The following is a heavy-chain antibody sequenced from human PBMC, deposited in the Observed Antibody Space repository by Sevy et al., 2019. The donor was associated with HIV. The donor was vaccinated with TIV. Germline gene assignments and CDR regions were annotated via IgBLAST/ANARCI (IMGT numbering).Heavy chain of an antibody. J-gene: IGHJ4*02. Sequence: SETLSLTCTVSGGSISSYYWSWIRQPPGKGLEWIGYIYYSGSTNYNPSLKSRVTISVDTSKNQFSLKLSSVPAADTAVYYCARGYCSSTSCFELHYWGQGTLVTVSS. V-gene: IGHV4-59*01. D-gene: IGHD2-2*01. CDR2: IYYSGST. CDR1: GGSISSYY. CDR3: ARGYCSSTSCFELHY.